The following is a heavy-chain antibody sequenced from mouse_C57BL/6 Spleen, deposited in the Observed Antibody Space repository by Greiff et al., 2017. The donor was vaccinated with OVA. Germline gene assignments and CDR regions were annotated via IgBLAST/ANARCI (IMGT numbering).Heavy chain of an antibody. J-gene: IGHJ3*01. Sequence: VQLQQSGAELMKPGASVKLSCKATGYTFTGYWIEWVKQRPGHGLEWIGEILPGSGSTNYNEKFKGKATFTADTSSNTAYMQLSSLTTEDSAIYYCARSGFYYGSSPTWFAYWGQGTLVTVPA. CDR1: GYTFTGYW. D-gene: IGHD1-1*01. CDR3: ARSGFYYGSSPTWFAY. V-gene: IGHV1-9*01. CDR2: ILPGSGST.